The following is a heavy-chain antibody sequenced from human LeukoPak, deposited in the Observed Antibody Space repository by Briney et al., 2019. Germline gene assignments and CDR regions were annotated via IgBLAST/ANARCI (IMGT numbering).Heavy chain of an antibody. CDR1: GFTFSSYA. Sequence: LGGSLRLSCAASGFTFSSYAMSWVRQAPGKGLEWVSAISGSGGSTYYADSVKGRFTISRDNSKNTLYLQMNSLRAEDTAVYYCARKIGFSSSWYYGRHYFDYWGQGTLVTVSS. D-gene: IGHD6-13*01. V-gene: IGHV3-23*01. J-gene: IGHJ4*02. CDR2: ISGSGGST. CDR3: ARKIGFSSSWYYGRHYFDY.